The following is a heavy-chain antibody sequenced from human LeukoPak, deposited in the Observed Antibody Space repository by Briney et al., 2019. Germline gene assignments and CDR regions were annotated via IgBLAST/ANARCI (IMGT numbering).Heavy chain of an antibody. CDR1: GFTFSSYA. CDR2: LWYDGSNT. Sequence: HPGGSLRLSCSASGFTFSSYAMHWVRQAPGKGLEWVAFLWYDGSNTYYADSVKGRFTISRDNAENSLYLEIHSLRVEDTAVYYCARDSWVSWGQGTLVTVSS. D-gene: IGHD3-16*01. CDR3: ARDSWVS. J-gene: IGHJ5*02. V-gene: IGHV3-33*01.